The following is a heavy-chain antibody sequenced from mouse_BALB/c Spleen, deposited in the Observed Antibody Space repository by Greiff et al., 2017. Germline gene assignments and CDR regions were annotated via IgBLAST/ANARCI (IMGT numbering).Heavy chain of an antibody. J-gene: IGHJ4*01. V-gene: IGHV1-14*01. CDR1: GYTFTSYV. D-gene: IGHD3-3*01. CDR2: INPYNDGT. CDR3: ARWRDGSLYAMDY. Sequence: EVKLVESGPELVKPGASVKMSCKASGYTFTSYVMHWVKQKPGQGLEWIGYINPYNDGTKYNEKFKGKATLTSDKSSSTAYMELSSLTSEDSAVYYCARWRDGSLYAMDYWGQGTSVTVSS.